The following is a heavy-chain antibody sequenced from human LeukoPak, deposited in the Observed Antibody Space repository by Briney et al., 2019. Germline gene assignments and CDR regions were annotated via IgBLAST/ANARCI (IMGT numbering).Heavy chain of an antibody. J-gene: IGHJ3*02. CDR3: ARHAYYYDRSGSYEAFDI. V-gene: IGHV4-59*08. CDR2: MYYSGST. CDR1: GGSISTYY. D-gene: IGHD3-22*01. Sequence: PSETLSLTCTVSGGSISTYYWSWIRQPPGKGLERIGSMYYSGSTNYNPSLKSRVTISVDTSKNQFSLKLSSVTAADTAVYYCARHAYYYDRSGSYEAFDIWGQGTMVTVSS.